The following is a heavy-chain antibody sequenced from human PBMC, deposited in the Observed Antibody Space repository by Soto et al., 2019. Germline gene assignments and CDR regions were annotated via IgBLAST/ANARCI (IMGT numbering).Heavy chain of an antibody. CDR2: IYYSGST. V-gene: IGHV4-31*03. Sequence: PSETLSLTCTVSGGSISSGGYYWSWIRQHPGKGLEWIGYIYYSGSTYYNPSLKSRVTISVDTSKNQFSLKLSSVTAADTAVYYCARVEVIRRMAAFDIWGQGTMVTVS. J-gene: IGHJ3*02. CDR3: ARVEVIRRMAAFDI. CDR1: GGSISSGGYY. D-gene: IGHD2-15*01.